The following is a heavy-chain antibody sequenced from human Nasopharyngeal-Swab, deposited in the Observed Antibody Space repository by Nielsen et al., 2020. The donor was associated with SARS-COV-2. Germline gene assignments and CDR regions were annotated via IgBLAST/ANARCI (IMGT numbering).Heavy chain of an antibody. CDR1: GFTFSSYA. V-gene: IGHV3-30*03. CDR2: ISNDGSDK. J-gene: IGHJ6*03. D-gene: IGHD1-26*01. Sequence: GESLKISCATSGFTFSSYATHWVRQAPGKGLEWVAVISNDGSDKFYADSVKGRFSISRDTSRSAVYLQMNSLRAEDTALYYCARADRGGSYFSQYYYYMDVWGTGTTVTVSS. CDR3: ARADRGGSYFSQYYYYMDV.